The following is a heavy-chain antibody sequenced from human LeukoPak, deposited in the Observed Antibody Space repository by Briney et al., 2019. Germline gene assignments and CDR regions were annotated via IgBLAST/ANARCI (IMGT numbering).Heavy chain of an antibody. J-gene: IGHJ5*02. CDR1: GFTFSSYA. D-gene: IGHD2-8*01. CDR2: ISGSGGST. V-gene: IGHV3-23*01. CDR3: TTDPADNIVLMVYDVLP. Sequence: GGSLRLSCAASGFTFSSYAMSWVRQAPGKGLEWVSAISGSGGSTYYADSVKGRFTISRDNSKNTLYLQMNSLKTEDTAVYYCTTDPADNIVLMVYDVLPWGQGTLVTVSS.